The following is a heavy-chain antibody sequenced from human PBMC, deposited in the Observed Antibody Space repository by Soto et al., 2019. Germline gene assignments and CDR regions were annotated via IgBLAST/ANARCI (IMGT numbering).Heavy chain of an antibody. CDR2: IYYSGST. J-gene: IGHJ6*02. CDR3: ARGGDIVVVPAATPAYYYGMDV. Sequence: SETLSLTCTVSGGSVSSGSYYWSWIRQPPGKGLEWIGYIYYSGSTNYNPSLKSRVTISVDTSKNQFSLKLSSVTAADTAVYYCARGGDIVVVPAATPAYYYGMDVWGQGTTVTVSS. CDR1: GGSVSSGSYY. V-gene: IGHV4-61*01. D-gene: IGHD2-2*01.